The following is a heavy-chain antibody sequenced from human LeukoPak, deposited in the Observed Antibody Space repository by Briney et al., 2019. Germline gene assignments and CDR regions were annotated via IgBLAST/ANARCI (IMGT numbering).Heavy chain of an antibody. Sequence: GGSLRLSCAASGFTFSSYSMNWVRQAPGKGLEWVSSISSSSSYIYYADSVKGRFTISRDNAKNSLYLQMNSLRAEDTAVYYCARGSPTYYYDSSGSPFDIWGQGTMVTVSS. CDR3: ARGSPTYYYDSSGSPFDI. V-gene: IGHV3-21*01. CDR1: GFTFSSYS. J-gene: IGHJ3*02. D-gene: IGHD3-22*01. CDR2: ISSSSSYI.